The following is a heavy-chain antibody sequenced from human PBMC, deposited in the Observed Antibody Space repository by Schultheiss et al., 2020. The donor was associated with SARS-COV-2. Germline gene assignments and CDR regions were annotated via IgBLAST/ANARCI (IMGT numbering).Heavy chain of an antibody. J-gene: IGHJ6*02. CDR1: GYTLTELS. D-gene: IGHD3-3*01. V-gene: IGHV1-24*01. CDR3: ATDRLRRATIFGVGVWGMDV. CDR2: FDPEDGET. Sequence: ASVKVSCKVSGYTLTELSMHWVRQAPGKGLEWMGGFDPEDGETIYAQKFQGRVTMTEDTSTDTAYMELSSLRSEDTAVYYCATDRLRRATIFGVGVWGMDVWGQGTTVTSP.